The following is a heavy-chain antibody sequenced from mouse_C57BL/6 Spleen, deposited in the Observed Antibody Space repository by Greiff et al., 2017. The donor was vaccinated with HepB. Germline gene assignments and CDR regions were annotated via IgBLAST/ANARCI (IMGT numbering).Heavy chain of an antibody. Sequence: DVKLQESGEGLVKPGGSLKLSCAASGFTFSSYAMSWVRQTPEKRLEWVAYISSGGDYIYYADTVKGRFTISRDNARNTLYLQMSSQKSEDTAMYYCTRDKGFADWGQGTLVTVSA. V-gene: IGHV5-9-1*02. CDR2: ISSGGDYI. CDR3: TRDKGFAD. CDR1: GFTFSSYA. J-gene: IGHJ3*01.